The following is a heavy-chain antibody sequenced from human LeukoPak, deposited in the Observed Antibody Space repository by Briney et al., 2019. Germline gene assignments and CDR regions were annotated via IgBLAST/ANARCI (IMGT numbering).Heavy chain of an antibody. CDR2: IYYSGST. Sequence: PSETLSLTCTVSGGSISVSSYYWGWIRQPPGKGLEWIGSIYYSGSTYYNPSLKSRVTISVDTSKNQFSLKLSSVTAADTAVYYCARHPEGGLAPDWGQGTLVTVSS. CDR3: ARHPEGGLAPD. J-gene: IGHJ4*02. V-gene: IGHV4-39*01. D-gene: IGHD3-16*01. CDR1: GGSISVSSYY.